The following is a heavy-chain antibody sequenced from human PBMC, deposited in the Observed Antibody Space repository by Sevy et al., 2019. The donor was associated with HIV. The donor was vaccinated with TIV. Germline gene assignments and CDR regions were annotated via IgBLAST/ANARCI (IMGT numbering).Heavy chain of an antibody. D-gene: IGHD3-3*01. V-gene: IGHV3-30-3*01. CDR2: ISSDGTKH. J-gene: IGHJ6*02. Sequence: GGSLRLSCEASTFTFSTYTLNWVRQTPGKGLEWVALISSDGTKHYYADSVKGRFTISRDNSKNTMYLQMRSLRVEDTAVYYCARSTGSGYSEWDDTFYYYAMDVWGQGTTVTVSS. CDR3: ARSTGSGYSEWDDTFYYYAMDV. CDR1: TFTFSTYT.